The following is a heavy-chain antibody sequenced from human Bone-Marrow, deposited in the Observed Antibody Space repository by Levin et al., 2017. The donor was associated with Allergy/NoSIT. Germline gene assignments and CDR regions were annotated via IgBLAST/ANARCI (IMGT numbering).Heavy chain of an antibody. Sequence: PSETLSLSCAVSGYSISSGYYWGWIRQPPGKGLEWIGSIYHSGGIYYNPSLKSRVTISIDTSKNQFSLKLNSVSAADTAVYYCARGPNYSSKFDFWGQGALVTVSS. D-gene: IGHD4-11*01. CDR2: IYHSGGI. J-gene: IGHJ4*02. CDR3: ARGPNYSSKFDF. V-gene: IGHV4-38-2*01. CDR1: GYSISSGYY.